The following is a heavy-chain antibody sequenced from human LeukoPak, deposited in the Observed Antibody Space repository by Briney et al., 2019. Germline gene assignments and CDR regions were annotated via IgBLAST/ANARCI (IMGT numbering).Heavy chain of an antibody. V-gene: IGHV3-21*01. J-gene: IGHJ4*02. CDR1: GFTFSSYS. Sequence: GGSLRLSCAASGFTFSSYSMNWVRQAPGKGLEWVSPISSSSSYIYYADSVKGRFTISRDNAKNSLYLQMNSLRAEDTAVHYCARTFWSGYYTGIRYWGQGTLVTVSS. D-gene: IGHD3-3*01. CDR2: ISSSSSYI. CDR3: ARTFWSGYYTGIRY.